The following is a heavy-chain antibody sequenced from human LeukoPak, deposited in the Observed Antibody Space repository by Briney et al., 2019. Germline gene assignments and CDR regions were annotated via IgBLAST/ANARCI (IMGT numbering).Heavy chain of an antibody. J-gene: IGHJ4*02. CDR2: MEPNSANT. Sequence: ASVKVSCKASGHTFTSYDINWVRQATGHGLKWMGWMEPNSANTAYAQKFQCRVTITRNTSTSTAYMELSSLRSEDTAVYYCARAGIGFTDYWGQGTLVTVSS. CDR1: GHTFTSYD. V-gene: IGHV1-8*03. CDR3: ARAGIGFTDY. D-gene: IGHD3-3*01.